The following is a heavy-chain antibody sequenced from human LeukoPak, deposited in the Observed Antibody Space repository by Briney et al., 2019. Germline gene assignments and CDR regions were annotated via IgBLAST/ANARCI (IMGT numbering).Heavy chain of an antibody. V-gene: IGHV3-66*01. CDR3: AREEYSGRTSYWGGFDY. D-gene: IGHD1-26*01. Sequence: GGSLRLSCAASGFTVSSNYMSWVRQAPGKGLEWVSVIYSGGSTYYADSVKGRFTISRDNSKNTLYLQMNSLRAEDTAVYYCAREEYSGRTSYWGGFDYWGQGTLVTVSS. J-gene: IGHJ4*02. CDR1: GFTVSSNY. CDR2: IYSGGST.